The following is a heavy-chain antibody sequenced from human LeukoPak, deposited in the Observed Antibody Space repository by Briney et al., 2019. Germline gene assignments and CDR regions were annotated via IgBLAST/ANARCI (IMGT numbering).Heavy chain of an antibody. J-gene: IGHJ3*02. D-gene: IGHD3-9*01. CDR1: GGSISSSSYY. CDR3: ARFHLIDYDILTGERMLDI. Sequence: PSETLSLTCTVSGGSISSSSYYWGWIRQPPGKGLEWIGSIYYSGSTYYNPSLKSRVTISVDTSKNQFSLKLSSVTAADTAVYYCARFHLIDYDILTGERMLDIWGQGTMVTVSS. CDR2: IYYSGST. V-gene: IGHV4-39*01.